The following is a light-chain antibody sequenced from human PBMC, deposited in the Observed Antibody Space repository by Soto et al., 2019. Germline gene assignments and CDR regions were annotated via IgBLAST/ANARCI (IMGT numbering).Light chain of an antibody. CDR1: SSDVGGYNY. Sequence: QSVLTQPASVSGSPGQSITVSCTGTSSDVGGYNYVSWYQQHPGKAPRLMIYDVTNRPSGVSNRFSGSKSGNTASLTISGLQAEDEADYYCGSYRRGSTYVFGTGTKVNVL. CDR3: GSYRRGSTYV. J-gene: IGLJ1*01. V-gene: IGLV2-14*01. CDR2: DVT.